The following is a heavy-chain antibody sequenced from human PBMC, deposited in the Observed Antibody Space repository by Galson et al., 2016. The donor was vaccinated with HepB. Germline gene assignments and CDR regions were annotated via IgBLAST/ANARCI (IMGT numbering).Heavy chain of an antibody. Sequence: SVKVSCKASGYTFSDYYIHWVRQAPGQGLQWMGRINPKNGGTNHAQKFQGRVTMTGDTSITTAYMELSSLKSDDAAVYYCSLDHGPDGHNLYYYYYMDVWGKGTTVTVSS. J-gene: IGHJ6*03. CDR3: SLDHGPDGHNLYYYYYMDV. D-gene: IGHD5-24*01. CDR2: INPKNGGT. CDR1: GYTFSDYY. V-gene: IGHV1-2*06.